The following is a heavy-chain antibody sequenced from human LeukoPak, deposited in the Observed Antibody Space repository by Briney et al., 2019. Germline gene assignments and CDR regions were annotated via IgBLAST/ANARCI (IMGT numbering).Heavy chain of an antibody. V-gene: IGHV3-48*03. Sequence: GGSLRLSCAASGFTFSSYEMNWVRQAPGKGLEWISYISSGSSGIYYADSVKGRFTISRDNAKNSLYLQMNSLRVEDTAVYYCVRTSRYYDGRGYYYPWFDPWGQGTLVTVSS. J-gene: IGHJ5*02. CDR3: VRTSRYYDGRGYYYPWFDP. CDR2: ISSGSSGI. CDR1: GFTFSSYE. D-gene: IGHD3-22*01.